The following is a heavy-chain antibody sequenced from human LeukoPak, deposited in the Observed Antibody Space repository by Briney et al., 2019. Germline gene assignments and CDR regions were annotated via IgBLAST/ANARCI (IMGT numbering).Heavy chain of an antibody. CDR1: GGSISSSSYY. Sequence: SETLSLTCTVSGGSISSSSYYWGWIPQPPGKGLEWNGSIYYSGSTYYNPSLKSRVTISVDTSKNQFSLKLSSGTAADTAVYYCARVEEGYGSGRRENYYYYYMDVWGKGTTVTISS. J-gene: IGHJ6*03. CDR3: ARVEEGYGSGRRENYYYYYMDV. V-gene: IGHV4-39*07. D-gene: IGHD3-10*01. CDR2: IYYSGST.